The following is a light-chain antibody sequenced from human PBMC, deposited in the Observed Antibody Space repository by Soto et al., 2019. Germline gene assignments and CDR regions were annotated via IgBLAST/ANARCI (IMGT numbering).Light chain of an antibody. CDR3: ETWDSNTRV. CDR2: LEGSGSY. Sequence: QSVLTQSSSASASLGSSVKLTCTLSSGHSSYIIAWHHQQPGKAPRYLMKLEGSGSYNKGSGVPDRFSGSGSGADRYLTISTLQFEDEANYYCETWDSNTRVFGGGTKLTVL. J-gene: IGLJ2*01. V-gene: IGLV4-60*02. CDR1: SGHSSYI.